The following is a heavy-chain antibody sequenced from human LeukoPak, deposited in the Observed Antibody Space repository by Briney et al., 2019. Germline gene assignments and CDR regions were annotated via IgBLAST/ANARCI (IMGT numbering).Heavy chain of an antibody. V-gene: IGHV4-61*02. CDR3: ARVGSSSWYNYYYYYMDV. CDR2: IYASGRT. D-gene: IGHD6-13*01. Sequence: SETLSLTCTVSGGSISRGSYYWSSIRQPAGKGLEWIGRIYASGRTNYNPSLKCRVTISVDTSKNQFSLKLSSVTAADTAVYYCARVGSSSWYNYYYYYMDVWGKGTSVTVSS. J-gene: IGHJ6*03. CDR1: GGSISRGSYY.